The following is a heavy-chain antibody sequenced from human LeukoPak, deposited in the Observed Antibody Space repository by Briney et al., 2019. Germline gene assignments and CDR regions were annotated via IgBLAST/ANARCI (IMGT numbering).Heavy chain of an antibody. CDR1: GGSISSSSYY. J-gene: IGHJ3*02. CDR2: IYDSGST. V-gene: IGHV4-39*01. CDR3: ATPDYAEAFDI. D-gene: IGHD4-17*01. Sequence: PSETLSLTCTVSGGSISSSSYYWGWIRQPPGKGLEWSGSIYDSGSTYYNPSLKSRVTISVDTSKNQFSLKLSSVTAADTAVYYCATPDYAEAFDIWGQGTMVTVSS.